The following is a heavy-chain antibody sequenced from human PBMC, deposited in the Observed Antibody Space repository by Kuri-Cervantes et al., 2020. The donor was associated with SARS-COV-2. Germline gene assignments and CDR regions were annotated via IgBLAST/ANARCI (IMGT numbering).Heavy chain of an antibody. D-gene: IGHD3-16*01. Sequence: GSLRLSCAVSGYSISSRYYWAWIRQSPGKGLEWIGTIYHRGSTYYNPSLKSRLTISVDTSKNQFSLKLTSMTAADTAVYYCASISPLGYYYGMDVWGQGTTVTVSS. CDR1: GYSISSRYY. CDR3: ASISPLGYYYGMDV. J-gene: IGHJ6*02. V-gene: IGHV4-38-2*01. CDR2: IYHRGST.